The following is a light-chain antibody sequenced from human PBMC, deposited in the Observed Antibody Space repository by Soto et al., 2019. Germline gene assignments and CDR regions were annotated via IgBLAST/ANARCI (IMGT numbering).Light chain of an antibody. CDR3: QQYNSWPRT. J-gene: IGKJ1*01. V-gene: IGKV3-15*01. Sequence: PGERATLSCRASQSVSSNLAWYXQKXGQXXRXXXYDASTRATASPARFTASGSGTEFTLTISSLQSEDFAVYYCQQYNSWPRTFGQGTKVDI. CDR2: DAS. CDR1: QSVSSN.